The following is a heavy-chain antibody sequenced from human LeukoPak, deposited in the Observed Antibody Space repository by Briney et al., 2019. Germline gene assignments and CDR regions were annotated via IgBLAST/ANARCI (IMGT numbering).Heavy chain of an antibody. V-gene: IGHV4-30-2*01. Sequence: SETLSLTCTVSGGSISSGGYYWSWIRQPPGKGLEWIGYIYHSGSTYYNPSLKSRVTISVDRSKNQFSLKLSSVTAADTAVYYCAREGGDGYNAQSILDYWGQGTLVTVSS. CDR1: GGSISSGGYY. CDR3: AREGGDGYNAQSILDY. D-gene: IGHD5-24*01. CDR2: IYHSGST. J-gene: IGHJ4*02.